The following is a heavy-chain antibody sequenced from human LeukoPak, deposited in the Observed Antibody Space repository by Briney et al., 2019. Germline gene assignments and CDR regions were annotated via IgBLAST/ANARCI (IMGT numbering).Heavy chain of an antibody. J-gene: IGHJ4*02. D-gene: IGHD1-26*01. V-gene: IGHV1-2*02. CDR2: INPNSGGT. CDR1: GYTFTGYY. CDR3: ARDTTILYSGRFFDY. Sequence: ASVKVSCKASGYTFTGYYMHWVRQAPGQGLEWMGWINPNSGGTNYAQKFQGRVTMTRDTSISTAYMELSSLRSDDTAVYYCARDTTILYSGRFFDYWGQGTLVTVSS.